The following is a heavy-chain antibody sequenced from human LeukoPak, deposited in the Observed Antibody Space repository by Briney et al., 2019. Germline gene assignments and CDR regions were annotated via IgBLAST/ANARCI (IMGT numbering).Heavy chain of an antibody. CDR3: ARDGYGDYGRIRYYYYMDV. Sequence: GGSLRLSCAASGFTFSSYSMNRVRQAPGKGLEWVSSISSSSSYIYYADSVKGRFTISRDNAKNSLYLQMNSLRAEDTAVYYCARDGYGDYGRIRYYYYMDVWGKGTTVTVSS. CDR1: GFTFSSYS. J-gene: IGHJ6*03. D-gene: IGHD4-17*01. V-gene: IGHV3-21*01. CDR2: ISSSSSYI.